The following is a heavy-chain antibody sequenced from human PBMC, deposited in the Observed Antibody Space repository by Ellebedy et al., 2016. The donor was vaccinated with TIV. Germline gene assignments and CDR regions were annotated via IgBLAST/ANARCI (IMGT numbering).Heavy chain of an antibody. CDR1: GDSVSSHSY. D-gene: IGHD1-26*01. CDR3: LRHVSIVGPSELDH. V-gene: IGHV4-39*01. CDR2: LDNSGSA. Sequence: SETLPLTXTVSGDSVSSHSYWCCIRQSPRKGLELVASLDNSGSAYYNPSLKSRVTISLDTSQNQVSLKLNSATATDTATYYCLRHVSIVGPSELDHWGQGTLVTVSS. J-gene: IGHJ4*02.